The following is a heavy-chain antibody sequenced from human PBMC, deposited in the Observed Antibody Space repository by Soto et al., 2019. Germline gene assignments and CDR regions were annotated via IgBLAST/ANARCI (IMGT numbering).Heavy chain of an antibody. J-gene: IGHJ4*02. CDR1: GFTFSSYA. Sequence: QVQLVESGGGVVQPGRSPRLSCAASGFTFSSYAMHWVRQAPGKGLEWVAVISYDGSNKYYADSVKGRFTISRDNSKNTLYLQMNSLRAEDTAVYYCARDGLGYCSSTSCYSFDYWGQGTLVTVSS. CDR2: ISYDGSNK. CDR3: ARDGLGYCSSTSCYSFDY. D-gene: IGHD2-2*02. V-gene: IGHV3-30-3*01.